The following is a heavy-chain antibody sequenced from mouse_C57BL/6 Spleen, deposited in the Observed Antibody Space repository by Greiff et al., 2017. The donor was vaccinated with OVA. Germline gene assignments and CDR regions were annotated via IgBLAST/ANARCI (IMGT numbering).Heavy chain of an antibody. Sequence: EVKVVASGGGLVTPGGSLKLSCAASGFTFSDSGMHWVRQAPETVLECVAYISSGCSTISYADTVKGRFTLSRDNAKNTLFLQMTRLRSEDTAMYYCARGAPFAYWGHGTLVTVSA. J-gene: IGHJ3*01. CDR1: GFTFSDSG. V-gene: IGHV5-17*01. CDR3: ARGAPFAY. CDR2: ISSGCSTI.